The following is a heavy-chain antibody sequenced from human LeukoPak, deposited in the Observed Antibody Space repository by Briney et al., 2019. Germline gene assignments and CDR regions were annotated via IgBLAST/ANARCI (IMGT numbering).Heavy chain of an antibody. Sequence: SETLSLTCTVSRYSISSDYHWGWLRQPPGKGLEGIGSISHSGNTYYNPSLKSRVTISLDTSKNQFSLRLSPVTAADTAVYYCARDRNMIFGVVISSFDYWGQGILVSVSS. CDR2: ISHSGNT. CDR1: RYSISSDYH. J-gene: IGHJ4*02. CDR3: ARDRNMIFGVVISSFDY. V-gene: IGHV4-38-2*02. D-gene: IGHD3-3*01.